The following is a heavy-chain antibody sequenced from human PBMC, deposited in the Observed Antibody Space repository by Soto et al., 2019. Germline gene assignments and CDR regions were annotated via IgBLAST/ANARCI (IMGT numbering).Heavy chain of an antibody. D-gene: IGHD4-17*01. Sequence: EVQLVESGGGLVQPGGSLRLSCAASGFTFSDHYMDWVRQAPGKGLEWVGRTRNKANSYTTEYAASVKGRFTISRDDSKNSLYLQMNSLKTEDTAVYYCARDSNGDYLFDYWGQGTLVTVSS. CDR3: ARDSNGDYLFDY. V-gene: IGHV3-72*01. J-gene: IGHJ4*02. CDR2: TRNKANSYTT. CDR1: GFTFSDHY.